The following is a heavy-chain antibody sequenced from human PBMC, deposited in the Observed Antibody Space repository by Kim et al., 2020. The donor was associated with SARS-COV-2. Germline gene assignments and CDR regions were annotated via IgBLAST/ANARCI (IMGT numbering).Heavy chain of an antibody. CDR3: VKGADSSGYSMAY. D-gene: IGHD3-22*01. CDR2: ISSNGGST. V-gene: IGHV3-64D*06. CDR1: GFTFSSYA. J-gene: IGHJ4*02. Sequence: GGSLRLSCSASGFTFSSYAMHWVRQAPGKGLEYVSAISSNGGSTYYADSVKGRFTISRDNSKNTLYLQMSSLRAEDTAVYYCVKGADSSGYSMAYWGQGTLVTVSS.